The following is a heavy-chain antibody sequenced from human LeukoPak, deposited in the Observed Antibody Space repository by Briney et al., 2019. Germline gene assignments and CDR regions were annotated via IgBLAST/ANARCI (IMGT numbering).Heavy chain of an antibody. CDR1: GFIFSTYA. CDR2: ISGDGRST. J-gene: IGHJ4*02. V-gene: IGHV3-23*01. CDR3: AKDGGY. Sequence: GGSLRLSCAASGFIFSTYAMTWVRQAAGEGLEWVSAISGDGRSTYYADSVKGRFTVSRDNSKNTLYLQMNSLSVEDTAVYYCAKDGGYWGQGTLVTVSS.